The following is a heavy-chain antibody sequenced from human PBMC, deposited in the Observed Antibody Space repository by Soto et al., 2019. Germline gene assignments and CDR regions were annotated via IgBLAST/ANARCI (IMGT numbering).Heavy chain of an antibody. CDR1: GYTFTRSG. CDR3: ARSPSWETTVTPYYFDY. D-gene: IGHD4-4*01. J-gene: IGHJ4*02. Sequence: GASVKVSCKASGYTFTRSGISWVRQAPGQGLEWMGWISTYNGDTNYAQTFQGRVTMTRNTSISTAYMELSSLRSEDTAVYYCARSPSWETTVTPYYFDYWGQGTLVTVSS. V-gene: IGHV1-18*01. CDR2: ISTYNGDT.